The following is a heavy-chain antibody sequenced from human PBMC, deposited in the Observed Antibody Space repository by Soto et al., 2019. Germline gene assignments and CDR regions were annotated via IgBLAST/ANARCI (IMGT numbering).Heavy chain of an antibody. J-gene: IGHJ4*02. CDR2: ISTYSGNT. CDR1: GYTFTSYG. Sequence: QVQLLQSGAEVKKPGASVKVSCKASGYTFTSYGITWVRQAPGQGLEWMGWISTYSGNTNCAQNLQDRVTMTTDTSTSTAYMELRSLRSAAPAVYYCARDRPEGFDYWGQGTLVTVSS. CDR3: ARDRPEGFDY. V-gene: IGHV1-18*01.